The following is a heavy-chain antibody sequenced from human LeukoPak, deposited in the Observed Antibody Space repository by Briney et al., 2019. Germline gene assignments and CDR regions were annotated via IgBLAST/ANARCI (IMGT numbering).Heavy chain of an antibody. V-gene: IGHV1-69*13. CDR2: IIPIFGTA. CDR3: ARWDGWLTIPGHFDY. Sequence: ASVKVSCKASGGTFSSYAISWVRQAPGQGLEWMGGIIPIFGTANYAQKFQGRVTITADESTSTAYMELRSLRSDDTAVYYCARWDGWLTIPGHFDYWGQGTLVTVSS. CDR1: GGTFSSYA. D-gene: IGHD5-24*01. J-gene: IGHJ4*02.